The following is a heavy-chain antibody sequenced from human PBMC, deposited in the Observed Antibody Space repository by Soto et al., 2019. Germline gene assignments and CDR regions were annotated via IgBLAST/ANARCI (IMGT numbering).Heavy chain of an antibody. CDR3: ARRFYCSGGSCQFFNWFDP. CDR1: GYSISSGYY. CDR2: IYHSGST. Sequence: PSETLSLTCAVSGYSISSGYYWGRIRQPPGKGLEWIGSIYHSGSTYYNPSLKSRVTISVDTSKNQFSLKLSSVTAADTAVYYCARRFYCSGGSCQFFNWFDPWGQGTLVTVSS. J-gene: IGHJ5*02. V-gene: IGHV4-38-2*01. D-gene: IGHD2-15*01.